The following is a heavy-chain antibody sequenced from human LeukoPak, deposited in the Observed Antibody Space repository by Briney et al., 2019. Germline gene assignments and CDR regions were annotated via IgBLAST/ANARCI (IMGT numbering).Heavy chain of an antibody. CDR3: ARLQADY. J-gene: IGHJ4*02. V-gene: IGHV3-66*01. Sequence: GGSLRLSCVASGFTVSSTYMNWVRQAPGKGLEWVSLIYSGGSTYYADSVKDRFTISRDNSKSTVNLQMNSLRAEDTAVYYCARLQADYWGQGTLVTVSS. CDR2: IYSGGST. CDR1: GFTVSSTY.